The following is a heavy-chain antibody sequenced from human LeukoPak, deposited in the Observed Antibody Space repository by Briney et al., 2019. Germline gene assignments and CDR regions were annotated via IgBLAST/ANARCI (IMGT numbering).Heavy chain of an antibody. D-gene: IGHD1-26*01. V-gene: IGHV3-13*04. CDR1: GFTFSSYD. Sequence: GGSLRLSCAASGFTFSSYDMHWVRQGTGKRLEWVSAISTAADTYYPGSVKGRFTISRENGNNSLYLQMNSLSAGDTAVYYCVRATSGFDLWGRGTLVTVSS. CDR2: ISTAADT. J-gene: IGHJ2*01. CDR3: VRATSGFDL.